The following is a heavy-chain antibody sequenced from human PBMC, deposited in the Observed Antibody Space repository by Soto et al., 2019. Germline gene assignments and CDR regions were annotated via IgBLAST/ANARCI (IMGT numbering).Heavy chain of an antibody. CDR3: VRDTYFSDSSSYTRCFDF. D-gene: IGHD3-22*01. CDR2: SRNQANGYST. V-gene: IGHV3-72*01. CDR1: GFTLSDHY. Sequence: HPGGSLRLSCSVSGFTLSDHYIDWVRQAPGKGLEWVGRSRNQANGYSTIYAASVKGRLTTSRDDSKNLVYLQMESLRTEDTAVYYCVRDTYFSDSSSYTRCFDFWGQGALVTVSS. J-gene: IGHJ4*02.